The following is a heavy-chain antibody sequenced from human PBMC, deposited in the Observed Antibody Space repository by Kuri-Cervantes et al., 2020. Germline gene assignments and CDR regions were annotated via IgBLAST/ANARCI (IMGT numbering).Heavy chain of an antibody. J-gene: IGHJ6*02. D-gene: IGHD3-10*01. CDR2: ISWNSGSI. CDR3: ARDSLWFGELWAYYGMDV. V-gene: IGHV3-9*01. CDR1: GFTFDDYA. Sequence: SLKISCAASGFTFDDYAMHWVRQAPGKGLEWVSGISWNSGSIGYADSVKGRFTISRDNAKNSLYLQMNSLRAEDTAVYYCARDSLWFGELWAYYGMDVWGQGTTVTVSS.